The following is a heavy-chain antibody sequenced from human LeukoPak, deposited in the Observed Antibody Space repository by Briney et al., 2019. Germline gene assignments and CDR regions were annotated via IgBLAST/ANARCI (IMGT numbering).Heavy chain of an antibody. D-gene: IGHD4-11*01. CDR1: GFIFSSYS. J-gene: IGHJ5*02. Sequence: QSGGSLRLSCAASGFIFSSYSMSWVRQAPGKGLEWVSVITGSGGNTYYADSVKGRFTISRDNSKNTLYLQMNSLRAEDTAAYYCAKDPRKDYRGSPNWFDPWGQGTLVTVSS. V-gene: IGHV3-23*01. CDR2: ITGSGGNT. CDR3: AKDPRKDYRGSPNWFDP.